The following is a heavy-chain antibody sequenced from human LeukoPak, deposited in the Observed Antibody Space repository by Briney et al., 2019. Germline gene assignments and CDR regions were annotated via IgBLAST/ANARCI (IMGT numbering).Heavy chain of an antibody. Sequence: PGGCLRLSCVASGFTFSSYSMDWVHQAPRKGLGWGSAISSSSSDIYYADSVKGRFTISRDNARNSLYLQMDSLRDEDTAVYYCARDYRSSSGWPVDYWGQGTLVTVSS. CDR1: GFTFSSYS. D-gene: IGHD6-19*01. CDR2: ISSSSSDI. CDR3: ARDYRSSSGWPVDY. J-gene: IGHJ4*02. V-gene: IGHV3-21*01.